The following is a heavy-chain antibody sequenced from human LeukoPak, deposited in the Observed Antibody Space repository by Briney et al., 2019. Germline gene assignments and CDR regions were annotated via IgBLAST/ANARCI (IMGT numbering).Heavy chain of an antibody. V-gene: IGHV3-23*01. CDR1: GFTFSSYA. Sequence: PGGSLRLSCAASGFTFSSYAMSWVRQAPGKGLEWVSAISGSGGTTYYVDSVKGRFTISRDNSKDTLYLQMNSLRAEDTAVYYCAKDLVGATVGYYFDYWGQGTLVTVSS. J-gene: IGHJ4*02. CDR3: AKDLVGATVGYYFDY. D-gene: IGHD1-26*01. CDR2: ISGSGGTT.